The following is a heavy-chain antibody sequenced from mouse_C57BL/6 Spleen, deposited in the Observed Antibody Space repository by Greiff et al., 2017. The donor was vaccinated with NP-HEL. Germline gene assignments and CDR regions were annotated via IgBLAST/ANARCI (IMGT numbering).Heavy chain of an antibody. J-gene: IGHJ3*01. CDR2: ISGGGGNT. D-gene: IGHD2-4*01. CDR3: ASHDYVFAY. CDR1: GFTFSSYT. V-gene: IGHV5-9*01. Sequence: EVMLVESGGGLVKPGGSLKLSCAASGFTFSSYTMSWVRQTPEKRLEWVATISGGGGNTYYPDSVKGRFTISRDNAKNTLYLQMSSLRSEDTALYYCASHDYVFAYWGQGTLVTVSA.